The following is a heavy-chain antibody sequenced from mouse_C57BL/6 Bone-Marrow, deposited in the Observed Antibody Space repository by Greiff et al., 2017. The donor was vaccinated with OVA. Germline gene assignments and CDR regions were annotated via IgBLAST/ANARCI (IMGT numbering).Heavy chain of an antibody. D-gene: IGHD1-1*01. CDR3: ARSNITTSVGYAMDY. Sequence: QVQLQQSGAELVRPGTSVKMSCKASGYTFTNYWIGWAKQRPGHGLEWIGDIYPGGGYTNYNEKLKGKATLTADKSSSTAYMQFSSLTSEDSAIYYWARSNITTSVGYAMDYWGQGTSVTVSS. CDR2: IYPGGGYT. CDR1: GYTFTNYW. V-gene: IGHV1-63*01. J-gene: IGHJ4*01.